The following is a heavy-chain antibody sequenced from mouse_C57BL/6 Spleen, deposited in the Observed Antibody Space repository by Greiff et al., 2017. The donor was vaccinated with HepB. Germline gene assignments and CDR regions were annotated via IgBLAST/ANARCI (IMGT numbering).Heavy chain of an antibody. J-gene: IGHJ1*03. CDR3: ARHYDYGWYFDV. V-gene: IGHV5-12*01. D-gene: IGHD2-4*01. Sequence: EVKLMESGGGLVQPGGSLKLSCAASGFTFSDYYMYWVRQTPEKRLEWVAYISNGGGSTYYPDTVKGRFTISRDNAKNTLYLQMSRLKSEDTAMYYCARHYDYGWYFDVWGTGTTVTVSS. CDR2: ISNGGGST. CDR1: GFTFSDYY.